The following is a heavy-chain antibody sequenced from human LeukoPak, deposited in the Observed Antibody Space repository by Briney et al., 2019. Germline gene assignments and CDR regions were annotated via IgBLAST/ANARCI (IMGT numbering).Heavy chain of an antibody. CDR1: GGTFSSYA. Sequence: ASVKVSCKASGGTFSSYAISWVRQAPGQGLEWMGGIIPIFGTANYAQKFQGRVTITADESTSTAYMELSSLRSEDTAVYYCARDSLPDYDILTGYYVSPPYGMDVWGQGTTVTVSS. V-gene: IGHV1-69*13. J-gene: IGHJ6*02. D-gene: IGHD3-9*01. CDR2: IIPIFGTA. CDR3: ARDSLPDYDILTGYYVSPPYGMDV.